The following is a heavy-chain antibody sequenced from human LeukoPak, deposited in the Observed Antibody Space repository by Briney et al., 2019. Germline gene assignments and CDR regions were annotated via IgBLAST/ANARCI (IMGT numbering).Heavy chain of an antibody. CDR2: IYSSGST. CDR1: GGSISSYY. CDR3: ARETSQKGAHYMDV. V-gene: IGHV4-59*01. Sequence: PSETLSLTCTVSGGSISSYYWNWIRLPPGKGLEWIGYIYSSGSTIYNPSLKSRVTISIDTSRNQFSLRLSSVTAADTAVYYCARETSQKGAHYMDVWGKGTTVTISS. J-gene: IGHJ6*03. D-gene: IGHD3-16*01.